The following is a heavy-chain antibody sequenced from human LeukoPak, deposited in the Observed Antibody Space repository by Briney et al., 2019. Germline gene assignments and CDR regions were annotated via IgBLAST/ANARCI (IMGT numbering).Heavy chain of an antibody. CDR3: ARAEYSSGWENFDY. J-gene: IGHJ4*02. Sequence: AASVKVSCKASGYTFTSYSISWVRQAPGQGLEWMGWISAYNGNTNYAQKLQGRVTMTTDTSTSTAYMELRSLRSDDTAVYYCARAEYSSGWENFDYWGQGTLVTVSS. D-gene: IGHD6-19*01. V-gene: IGHV1-18*01. CDR1: GYTFTSYS. CDR2: ISAYNGNT.